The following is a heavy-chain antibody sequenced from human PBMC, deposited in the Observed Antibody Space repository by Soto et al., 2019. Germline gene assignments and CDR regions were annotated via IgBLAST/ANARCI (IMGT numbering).Heavy chain of an antibody. CDR2: ISGSGSST. V-gene: IGHV3-23*01. D-gene: IGHD6-19*01. CDR1: EFTFSSYV. CDR3: AKAESGWYFDY. Sequence: EVHLLESGGGLVQPGGSLRLSCAASEFTFSSYVMNWVRQGPGKGLEWVSSISGSGSSTNYADSVKGRFTISRDNSKNTLYLQMNSLRAEDTAVYYCAKAESGWYFDYWGQGTLVTVSS. J-gene: IGHJ4*02.